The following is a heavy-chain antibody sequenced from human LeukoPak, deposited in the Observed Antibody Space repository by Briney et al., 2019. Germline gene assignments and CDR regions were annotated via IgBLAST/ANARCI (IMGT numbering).Heavy chain of an antibody. J-gene: IGHJ4*02. CDR1: GGSISSYY. Sequence: ASETLSLTCTVSGGSISSYYWSWIRQPPGKGLEWIGEINHSGSTNYNPSLKSRVTISVDTSKNQFSLKLNSVTAADTAVFYCAANSADYNTLGSSYKVWGQGTLVTVSS. D-gene: IGHD3-10*01. V-gene: IGHV4-34*01. CDR2: INHSGST. CDR3: AANSADYNTLGSSYKV.